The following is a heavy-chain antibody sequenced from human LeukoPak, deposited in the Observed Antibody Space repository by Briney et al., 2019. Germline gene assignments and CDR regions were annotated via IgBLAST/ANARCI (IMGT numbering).Heavy chain of an antibody. CDR3: ARAPYYYYMDV. J-gene: IGHJ6*03. CDR2: ILYSGST. Sequence: SETLSLTCTVSGGSIRSSSYYWGWIRQPPGKGLEWIGYILYSGSTNYNPSLKSRVTISVDTSKNQFSLKLRSVTAADTAVYYCARAPYYYYMDVWAKGTTVTVSS. V-gene: IGHV4-61*05. CDR1: GGSIRSSSYY.